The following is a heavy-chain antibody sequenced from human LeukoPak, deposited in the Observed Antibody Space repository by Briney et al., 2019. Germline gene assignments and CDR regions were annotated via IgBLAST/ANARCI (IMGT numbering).Heavy chain of an antibody. V-gene: IGHV3-74*01. CDR1: GFTFSSYW. D-gene: IGHD3-22*01. J-gene: IGHJ4*02. Sequence: GGSLRLSCAASGFTFSSYWMHWVRQAPGKGLVWVSRINSDGSSTSYADSVKGRFTISRDNAKNTLYLQMNSLRAEDTAVYYCATVWYYYDSSGYYYFDYWGQGTLVTVSS. CDR2: INSDGSST. CDR3: ATVWYYYDSSGYYYFDY.